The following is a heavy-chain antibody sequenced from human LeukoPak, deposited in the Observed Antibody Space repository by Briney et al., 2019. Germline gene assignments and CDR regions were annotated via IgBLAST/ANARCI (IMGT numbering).Heavy chain of an antibody. CDR2: IKSKTDGGTT. CDR1: GFTFSNAW. Sequence: GGSLRLSCAASGFTFSNAWMSWVRQAPGKGLEWVGRIKSKTDGGTTDYAAPVKGRFTISRVDSKNTLYLQMNSLKTEDTAVYYCTTLYYYGSGSYYLVAEYFQHWGQGTLVTVSS. CDR3: TTLYYYGSGSYYLVAEYFQH. D-gene: IGHD3-10*01. J-gene: IGHJ1*01. V-gene: IGHV3-15*01.